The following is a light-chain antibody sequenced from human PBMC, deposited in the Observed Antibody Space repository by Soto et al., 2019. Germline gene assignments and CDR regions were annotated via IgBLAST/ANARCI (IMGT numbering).Light chain of an antibody. V-gene: IGLV2-11*01. J-gene: IGLJ1*01. CDR3: CSYAGSYTHYV. CDR1: SSDVGGYNY. Sequence: QSARTQPRSVSGSPGQSVTSSCTGTSSDVGGYNYVSWYLQHPGKAPNLMIYDVSKRPSGVPDRFSGSKSGNTASLTISGLQAEDEDDYYCCSYAGSYTHYVFGTGTKLTV. CDR2: DVS.